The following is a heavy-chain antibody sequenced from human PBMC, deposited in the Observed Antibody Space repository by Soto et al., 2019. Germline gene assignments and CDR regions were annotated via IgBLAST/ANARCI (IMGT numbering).Heavy chain of an antibody. V-gene: IGHV1-46*01. D-gene: IGHD3-10*01. CDR2: INPSSGNT. CDR1: GYTFTSYY. CDR3: ARGNPNYGVDY. J-gene: IGHJ4*02. Sequence: ASVKVSCKASGYTFTSYYMHWVRQAPGQGLEWMGMINPSSGNTGYAQKFQGRVTMTRNTSISTAYMELSSLRSEDTAVYYCARGNPNYGVDYWGQGTLVTVPQ.